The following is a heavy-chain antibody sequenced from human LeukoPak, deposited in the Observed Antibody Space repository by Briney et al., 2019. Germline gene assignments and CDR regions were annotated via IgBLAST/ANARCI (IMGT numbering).Heavy chain of an antibody. J-gene: IGHJ4*02. CDR3: ARDYCSGPKCYFIDY. Sequence: GGSLRLSCAASGFTFSNYSMNWVRQAPGKGLEWVSYITSSSTVYYAASVKGRFTISRDNAKNSLFLQMNSLRAEDTAVYYCARDYCSGPKCYFIDYWGQGALVTVSS. CDR2: ITSSSTV. D-gene: IGHD2-15*01. V-gene: IGHV3-48*04. CDR1: GFTFSNYS.